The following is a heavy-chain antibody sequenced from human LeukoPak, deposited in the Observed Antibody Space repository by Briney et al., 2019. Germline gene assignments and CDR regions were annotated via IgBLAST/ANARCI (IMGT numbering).Heavy chain of an antibody. Sequence: SETLSLTCAVYGGSFSGYYWSWIRQPPGKGLEWIGEINHSGSTNYNPSLKSRVTISVDTSKNQFSLKLSSVTAADTAVYYCARRRGYSYGLDYWGQGTLVTVSP. D-gene: IGHD5-18*01. CDR2: INHSGST. J-gene: IGHJ4*02. CDR3: ARRRGYSYGLDY. V-gene: IGHV4-34*01. CDR1: GGSFSGYY.